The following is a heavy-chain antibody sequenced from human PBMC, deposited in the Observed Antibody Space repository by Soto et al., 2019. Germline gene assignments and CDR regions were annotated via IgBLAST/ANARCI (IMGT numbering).Heavy chain of an antibody. CDR1: GYSTSSSNW. J-gene: IGHJ5*02. CDR2: IYYSGST. Sequence: QVQLQESGPGLVKPSDTLSLTCAVSGYSTSSSNWWGWIRQPPGKGLEWIGYIYYSGSTYYNPSLKSRVTMSVDTSKNQFSLKLSSVTAVDTAVYYCARGQQLVHFDNWFDPWGQGTLVTVSS. D-gene: IGHD6-13*01. CDR3: ARGQQLVHFDNWFDP. V-gene: IGHV4-28*01.